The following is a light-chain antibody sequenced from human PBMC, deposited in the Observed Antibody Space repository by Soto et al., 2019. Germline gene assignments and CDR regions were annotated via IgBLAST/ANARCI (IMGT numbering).Light chain of an antibody. V-gene: IGLV2-14*01. J-gene: IGLJ3*02. CDR1: SSDVGAYTS. CDR3: SSFTTSNTWV. Sequence: QSALTQPASVSGSPGQSITISCTGTSSDVGAYTSVSWYQQHPGKAPKLVIYEVSNRPSGVSSRFSGSKSGNTASLTISGLQADDEGDYYCSSFTTSNTWVFGGGTKVTVL. CDR2: EVS.